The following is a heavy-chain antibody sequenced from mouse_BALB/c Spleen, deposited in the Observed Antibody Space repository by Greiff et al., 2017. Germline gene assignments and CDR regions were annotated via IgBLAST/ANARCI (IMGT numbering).Heavy chain of an antibody. CDR2: IYPGNSDT. J-gene: IGHJ3*01. CDR3: TRYYYDYDAAFAD. D-gene: IGHD2-4*01. CDR1: GYTFTSYW. V-gene: IGHV1-5*01. Sequence: VQLKESGTVLARPGASVKMSCKASGYTFTSYWMHWVKQRPGQGLEWIGAIYPGNSDTSYNQKFKGKAKLTAVTSTSTAYMELSSLTNEDSAVYYCTRYYYDYDAAFADWGQGTLVTVSA.